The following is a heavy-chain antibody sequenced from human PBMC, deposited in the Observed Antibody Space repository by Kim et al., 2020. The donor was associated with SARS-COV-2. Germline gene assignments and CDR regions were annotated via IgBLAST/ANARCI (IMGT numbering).Heavy chain of an antibody. J-gene: IGHJ6*02. CDR2: IYTSGST. CDR1: GGSISSYY. CDR3: ARTLSPYYYGSGTLYGMDV. Sequence: SETLCLTCTVSGGSISSYYWSWIRQPAGKGLEWIGRIYTSGSTNYNPSLKGRVPMSVDTSKNQFSLKLSAVTAADTAVYYCARTLSPYYYGSGTLYGMDVWGQGNTATVSS. D-gene: IGHD3-10*01. V-gene: IGHV4-4*07.